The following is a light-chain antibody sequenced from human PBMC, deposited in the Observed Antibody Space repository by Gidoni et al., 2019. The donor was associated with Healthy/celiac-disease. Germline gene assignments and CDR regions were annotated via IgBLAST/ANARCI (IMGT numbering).Light chain of an antibody. CDR1: SSDVGGYNY. CDR3: SSYTSSSTLVV. J-gene: IGLJ2*01. CDR2: DVS. Sequence: SAPTHPASASGPPGQSTTISCTGTSSDVGGYNYVSWYQHHPGKAPKLMIYDVSNRPSGVSNRFSGSKSGNTASLTISGLQAEDEADYYCSSYTSSSTLVVFGGGTKLTVL. V-gene: IGLV2-14*03.